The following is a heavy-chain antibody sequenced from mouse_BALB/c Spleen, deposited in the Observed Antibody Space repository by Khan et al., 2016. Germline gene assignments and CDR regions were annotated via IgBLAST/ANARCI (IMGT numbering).Heavy chain of an antibody. CDR1: GYSFTRYW. V-gene: IGHV1-61*01. J-gene: IGHJ4*01. CDR2: IHPSDSES. CDR3: TRSAYGNHPYYAMDY. Sequence: QVQLQQSGTELVRPGASVKLSCKASGYSFTRYWMNWVKQRPGQGLEWIGMIHPSDSESRLNQKFQDKATLTVANSSSIAYMQLSSPTSEDSAVDYCTRSAYGNHPYYAMDYWGQGTSVTVSS. D-gene: IGHD2-1*01.